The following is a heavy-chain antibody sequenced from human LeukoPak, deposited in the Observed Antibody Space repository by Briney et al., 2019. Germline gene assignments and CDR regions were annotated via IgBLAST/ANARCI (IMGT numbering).Heavy chain of an antibody. CDR1: GGTFSSYA. Sequence: GASVKVSCKASGGTFSSYAISWVRQAPGQGLEWMGGIIPIFGTANYAQKFQGRVTMTTDASTTTAHMELRSLRSDDTAVYYCARQRRWNYAFDPWGQGTLVTVSS. CDR3: ARQRRWNYAFDP. CDR2: IIPIFGTA. J-gene: IGHJ5*02. D-gene: IGHD1-7*01. V-gene: IGHV1-69*05.